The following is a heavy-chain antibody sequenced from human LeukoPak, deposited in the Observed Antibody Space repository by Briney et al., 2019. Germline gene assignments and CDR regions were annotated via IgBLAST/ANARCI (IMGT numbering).Heavy chain of an antibody. D-gene: IGHD3-22*01. J-gene: IGHJ1*01. CDR1: GFTFSSYA. Sequence: GGSLRPSCAASGFTFSSYAMSWVRQAPGKGLEWVSAISGSGGSTYYADSVKGRFTISRDNSKNTLYLQMNSLRAEDTAVYYCANQYYDSSGYYYAEHWGQGTLVTVSS. V-gene: IGHV3-23*01. CDR3: ANQYYDSSGYYYAEH. CDR2: ISGSGGST.